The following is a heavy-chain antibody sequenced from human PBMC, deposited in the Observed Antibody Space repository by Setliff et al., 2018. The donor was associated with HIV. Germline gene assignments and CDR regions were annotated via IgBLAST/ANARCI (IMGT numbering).Heavy chain of an antibody. CDR1: RGSINSGGSY. CDR2: IYYSGNT. Sequence: KPSETLSLTCTVSRGSINSGGSYWSWIRQHPGKGLEWIGYIYYSGNTYYNPSLKSRVTISVDTSKNQFSLRLSSVTAADTAVYYRARAPSRPYYDLLTGSPGAIPHLLFDIWGQGTMVT. CDR3: ARAPSRPYYDLLTGSPGAIPHLLFDI. V-gene: IGHV4-31*03. J-gene: IGHJ3*02. D-gene: IGHD3-9*01.